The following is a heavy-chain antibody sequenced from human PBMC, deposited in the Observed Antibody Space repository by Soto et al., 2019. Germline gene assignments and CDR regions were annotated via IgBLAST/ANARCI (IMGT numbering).Heavy chain of an antibody. D-gene: IGHD2-15*01. CDR2: IYYTGNT. Sequence: SETLSLTCNVSGVSISSTSYNWGWIRQPPGKGLEWIGSIYYTGNTFYSPSFRSRLTISVDTSKSQFSLKLRSVTAADTATYYCASEVSSTDGMDVWGQGTTVTVSS. CDR1: GVSISSTSYN. V-gene: IGHV4-39*01. J-gene: IGHJ6*02. CDR3: ASEVSSTDGMDV.